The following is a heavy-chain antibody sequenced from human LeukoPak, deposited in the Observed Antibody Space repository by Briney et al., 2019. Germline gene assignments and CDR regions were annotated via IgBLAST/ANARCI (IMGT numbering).Heavy chain of an antibody. V-gene: IGHV3-23*01. D-gene: IGHD6-13*01. J-gene: IGHJ4*02. Sequence: PGGSLRLSCAASGFTFNNYAMTWVRQAPGKGLEWVSTIRATAGTTFYEDSVKGRFTISRDNSKNTHWLQMNSLRVEDTAVYYCTKGGYTTYFDYWGQGTLVTVSS. CDR1: GFTFNNYA. CDR3: TKGGYTTYFDY. CDR2: IRATAGTT.